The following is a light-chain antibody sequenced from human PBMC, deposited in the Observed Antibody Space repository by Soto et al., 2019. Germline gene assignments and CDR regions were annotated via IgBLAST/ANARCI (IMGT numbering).Light chain of an antibody. CDR3: QQRRDWPRT. V-gene: IGKV3D-20*02. Sequence: EIVLTQSPGTLSLSPGERATLSCRASQSFSSSYLAWYQQKPGQAPRLLIYGASSRATGIPDRFSGSGSGTDFTLTISRLEPEDFAVYYCQQRRDWPRTFGRGTKLEIK. CDR1: QSFSSSY. CDR2: GAS. J-gene: IGKJ2*01.